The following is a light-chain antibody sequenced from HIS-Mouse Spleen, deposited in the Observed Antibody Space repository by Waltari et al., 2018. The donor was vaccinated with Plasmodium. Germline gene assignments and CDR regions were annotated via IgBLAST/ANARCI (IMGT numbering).Light chain of an antibody. J-gene: IGKJ4*01. V-gene: IGKV3-11*01. CDR2: DAS. CDR1: QSVSSY. CDR3: QQRSNWPRVLT. Sequence: EIGLTHSPATLSLSPGVRATLPCRPSQSVSSYLAWYQQKPRQAPRLLIYDASNRATGIPARFSGSGSGTDFTLTISSLEPEDFAVYYCQQRSNWPRVLTFGGGTKVEIK.